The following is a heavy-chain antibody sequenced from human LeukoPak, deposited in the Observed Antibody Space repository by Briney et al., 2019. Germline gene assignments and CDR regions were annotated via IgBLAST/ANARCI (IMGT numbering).Heavy chain of an antibody. CDR1: GFTFGSYW. D-gene: IGHD1-26*01. V-gene: IGHV3-7*01. Sequence: PGGSLRLSCAAPGFTFGSYWMTWVRQTPGKGLEWVAHINQDASVKQYLDSVKGRFTISRDNAKNSLYLQMNSLRAEDTAVYYCARDRLEGATKGVSDAFDIWGQGTMVTVSS. CDR2: INQDASVK. J-gene: IGHJ3*02. CDR3: ARDRLEGATKGVSDAFDI.